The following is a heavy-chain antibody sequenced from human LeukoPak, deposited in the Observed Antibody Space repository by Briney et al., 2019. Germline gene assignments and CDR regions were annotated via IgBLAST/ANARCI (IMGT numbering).Heavy chain of an antibody. J-gene: IGHJ4*02. V-gene: IGHV3-64*01. CDR2: ISSDGGVT. D-gene: IGHD1-26*01. CDR1: GFTFSFYA. Sequence: GGSLRLSCAASGFTFSFYAMHWVRQAPGKGLESVSAISSDGGVTNYANSVKGRFTISRDNSKNTLYLQMGSLRDEDMAVYYCARLGIVGSTTVYYFDYWGQGTLVTVSS. CDR3: ARLGIVGSTTVYYFDY.